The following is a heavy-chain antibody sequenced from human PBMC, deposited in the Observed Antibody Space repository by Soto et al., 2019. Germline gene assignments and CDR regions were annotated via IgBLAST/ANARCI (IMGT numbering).Heavy chain of an antibody. J-gene: IGHJ4*02. CDR1: GYTFTGYY. Sequence: QVQLVQSGAEVKKPGASVKVSCKASGYTFTGYYMHWVRQAPGQGLEWMGWINPNSGGTNYAQKFQGWVTMTRETSISTAYMERSRLRSDDTAVYYCARDARGDEAQMDYWGKGTLVTVSS. CDR3: ARDARGDEAQMDY. CDR2: INPNSGGT. V-gene: IGHV1-2*04. D-gene: IGHD3-10*01.